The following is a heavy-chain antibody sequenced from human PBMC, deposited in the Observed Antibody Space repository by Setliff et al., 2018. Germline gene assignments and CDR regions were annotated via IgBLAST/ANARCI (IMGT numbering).Heavy chain of an antibody. D-gene: IGHD3-16*01. CDR1: DFSVGSVYY. CDR3: ARLPNYVWGSPVDY. V-gene: IGHV4-38-2*02. CDR2: VYYSGTT. J-gene: IGHJ4*02. Sequence: SETLSLTCTVSDFSVGSVYYWGWIRQSPGKGLEWIASVYYSGTTYYNPSLKSRVTMSVDTSKNQFSLTLSSVTAADTAVYYCARLPNYVWGSPVDYWGQGTLVTVSS.